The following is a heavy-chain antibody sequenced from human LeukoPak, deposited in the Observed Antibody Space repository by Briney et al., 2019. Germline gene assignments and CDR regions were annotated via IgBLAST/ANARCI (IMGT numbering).Heavy chain of an antibody. Sequence: AGTLRLSCAASGCTFSSYSKNWVRQGQGQGLEWVSSISSSSSYIYYADSVKGRFTISRDNAKNSLYLQMNSLRAEDTAVYYCARDQYDFWSGYRSSRDYWGQGTLVTVSS. J-gene: IGHJ4*02. D-gene: IGHD3-3*01. V-gene: IGHV3-21*01. CDR3: ARDQYDFWSGYRSSRDY. CDR2: ISSSSSYI. CDR1: GCTFSSYS.